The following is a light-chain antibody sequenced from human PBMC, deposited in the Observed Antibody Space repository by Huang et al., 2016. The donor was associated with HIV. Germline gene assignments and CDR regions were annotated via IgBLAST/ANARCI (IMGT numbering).Light chain of an antibody. CDR1: QNINTY. V-gene: IGKV1-39*01. CDR3: QQGYSAWIT. J-gene: IGKJ5*01. Sequence: DILLTQSPSSLSASVGDRVTITCRASQNINTYLNWYQQKPGKAPNLLIHSASTLQTGDPSRFSGSGSGTDFTLTVNSLQPEDSATYYCQQGYSAWITFGQGTRL. CDR2: SAS.